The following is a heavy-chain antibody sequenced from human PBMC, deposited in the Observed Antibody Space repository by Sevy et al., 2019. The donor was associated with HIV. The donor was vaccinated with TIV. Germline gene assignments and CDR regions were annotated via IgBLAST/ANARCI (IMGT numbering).Heavy chain of an antibody. V-gene: IGHV3-15*01. D-gene: IGHD2-21*02. CDR1: GFTFSNAW. Sequence: GGSLRLSCAGSGFTFSNAWMTWVRQAPGKGLEWVGHIKSKTDGGTTEYAAPVKGRFTISRDDSKDTLYLQMNNLKSEDTAVYYCTTRVREGVTAIPLGMDVWGQGTTVTVSS. CDR2: IKSKTDGGTT. J-gene: IGHJ6*02. CDR3: TTRVREGVTAIPLGMDV.